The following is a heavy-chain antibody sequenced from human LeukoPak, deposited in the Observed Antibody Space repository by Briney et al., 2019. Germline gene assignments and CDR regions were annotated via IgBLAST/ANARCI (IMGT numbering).Heavy chain of an antibody. J-gene: IGHJ6*02. Sequence: GGSLRLSCAASGFTFSSYAMSWVRQPPGKGLEWVSSISSSSSYIYYADSVKGRFTISRDNAKNSLYLQMNSLRAEDTAVYYCARDQAVCSSTSCYYYYGMDVWGQGTTVTVSS. CDR2: ISSSSSYI. D-gene: IGHD2-2*01. CDR3: ARDQAVCSSTSCYYYYGMDV. CDR1: GFTFSSYA. V-gene: IGHV3-21*01.